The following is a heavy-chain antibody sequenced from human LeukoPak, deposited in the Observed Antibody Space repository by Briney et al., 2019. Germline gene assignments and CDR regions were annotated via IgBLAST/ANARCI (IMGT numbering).Heavy chain of an antibody. CDR1: GFTFSSYG. Sequence: GGSLRLSCAASGFTFSSYGMHWVRQAPGKGLEWVAVISYDGSNKYYADSVKGRFTISRDNSKNTLYLQMSSLRAEDTAVYYCAKDQVLGYYDSSGYLFDYWGQGTLVTVSS. V-gene: IGHV3-30*18. D-gene: IGHD3-22*01. J-gene: IGHJ4*02. CDR2: ISYDGSNK. CDR3: AKDQVLGYYDSSGYLFDY.